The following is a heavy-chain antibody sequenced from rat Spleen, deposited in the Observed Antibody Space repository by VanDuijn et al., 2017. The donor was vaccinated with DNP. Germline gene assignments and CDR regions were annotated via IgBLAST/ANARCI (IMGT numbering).Heavy chain of an antibody. CDR2: ISTSGGST. Sequence: EVQLVESGGGLVQPGRSMKLSCAASGFTFSSFPMAWVRQAPTKGLEWVATISTSGGSTYYRDSVKGRFTISRDNAKSTLYLQMNSLRSEDTATYYCTRDQVNYGSYFDYWGQGVMVTVSS. CDR3: TRDQVNYGSYFDY. V-gene: IGHV5-46*01. D-gene: IGHD1-3*01. CDR1: GFTFSSFP. J-gene: IGHJ2*01.